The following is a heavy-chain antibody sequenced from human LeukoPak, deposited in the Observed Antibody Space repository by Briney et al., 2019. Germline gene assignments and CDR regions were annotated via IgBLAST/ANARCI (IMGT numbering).Heavy chain of an antibody. CDR2: IKSKTDGGTT. CDR3: TTEDIVVVPANYYYYMDV. CDR1: GFTFGNAW. D-gene: IGHD2-2*01. J-gene: IGHJ6*03. V-gene: IGHV3-15*01. Sequence: PGGSLRLSCAASGFTFGNAWMSWVRQAPGKGLEWVGRIKSKTDGGTTDYAAPVKGRFTISRDDSKNTLYLQMNSLKTEDTAVYYCTTEDIVVVPANYYYYMDVWGKGTTVTVSS.